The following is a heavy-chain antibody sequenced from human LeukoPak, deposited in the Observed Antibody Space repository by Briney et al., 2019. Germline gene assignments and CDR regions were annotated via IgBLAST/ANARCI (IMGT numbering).Heavy chain of an antibody. V-gene: IGHV3-74*01. CDR1: GFTFSNYW. J-gene: IGHJ4*02. Sequence: PGGSLRLSCAASGFTFSNYWMHWVRQVPGKGPEWVSHINGDGSDTGYADSVKGRFTISRDNRRNTVYLQMNSLRAEDTAVYYCARIKAVAGPIDYWGQGTLVTVSS. CDR2: INGDGSDT. D-gene: IGHD6-19*01. CDR3: ARIKAVAGPIDY.